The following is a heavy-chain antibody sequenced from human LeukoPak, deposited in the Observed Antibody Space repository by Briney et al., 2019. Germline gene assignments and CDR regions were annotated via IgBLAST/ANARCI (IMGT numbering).Heavy chain of an antibody. Sequence: GGSLRLSCAASGLTISGYSMNWVRQAPGKGLEWVSYISSSSSTIHYADSVKGRFTISRDNAKNSLYLQMNSLRVEDTAVYYCVRDLDSVAFFWGQGTLVTVSS. V-gene: IGHV3-48*01. CDR2: ISSSSSTI. CDR3: VRDLDSVAFF. D-gene: IGHD1-1*01. CDR1: GLTISGYS. J-gene: IGHJ4*02.